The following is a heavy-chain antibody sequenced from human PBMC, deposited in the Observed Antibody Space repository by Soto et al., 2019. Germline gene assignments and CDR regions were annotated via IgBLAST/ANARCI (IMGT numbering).Heavy chain of an antibody. D-gene: IGHD5-18*01. CDR1: GYTFTAYH. Sequence: GASVKVSCKASGYTFTAYHIHWVRQAPGQGPEWMGWINPNSGGTNYAQKFQGWITMTRDTSISTAYMELSRLGSDDTALYYCAREGIGYTSDFPHFRYGLDVWGQGTTVTVSS. CDR3: AREGIGYTSDFPHFRYGLDV. V-gene: IGHV1-2*04. J-gene: IGHJ6*02. CDR2: INPNSGGT.